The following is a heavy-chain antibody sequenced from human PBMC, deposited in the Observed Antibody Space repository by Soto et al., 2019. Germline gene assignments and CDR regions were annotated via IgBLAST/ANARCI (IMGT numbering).Heavy chain of an antibody. V-gene: IGHV4-31*09. CDR3: AGSLMITFGGVIVSGPLAFDI. Sequence: QVQLQESGPGLVKPSQTLSLTCTVSGGSISSGGYYWSWIRQHPGKGLEWIGYIYYSGSTYYNPSLKSRVTISVDKSKNQFSLKLSSVTAADTAVYYCAGSLMITFGGVIVSGPLAFDIWGQGTMVTVSS. CDR1: GGSISSGGYY. J-gene: IGHJ3*02. D-gene: IGHD3-16*02. CDR2: IYYSGST.